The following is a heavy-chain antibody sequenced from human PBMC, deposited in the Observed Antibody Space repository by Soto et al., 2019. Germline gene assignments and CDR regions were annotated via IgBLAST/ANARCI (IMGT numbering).Heavy chain of an antibody. CDR1: GFTFDDYT. CDR3: AKDIEGRFLEWLPGNQRRDYYYYYGMDV. J-gene: IGHJ6*02. D-gene: IGHD3-3*01. Sequence: GGSLRLSCAASGFTFDDYTMHWVRQAPGKGLEWVSLISWDGGSTYYADSVKGRFTISRDNSKNSLYLQMNSLRTEDTALYYCAKDIEGRFLEWLPGNQRRDYYYYYGMDVWGQGTTVTVSS. V-gene: IGHV3-43*01. CDR2: ISWDGGST.